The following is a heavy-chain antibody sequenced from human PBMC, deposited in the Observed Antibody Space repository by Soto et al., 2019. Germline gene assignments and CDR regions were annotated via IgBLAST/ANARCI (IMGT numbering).Heavy chain of an antibody. CDR3: ARNNGYCSGGSCYGY. Sequence: ASVKVSCKASGGTFSSYTISWVRQAPGQGLEWMGRIIPILCIANYAQKFQGRVTITADKSTSTAYMELSSLRSEDTAVYYCARNNGYCSGGSCYGYWGQGTLVTVSS. J-gene: IGHJ4*02. V-gene: IGHV1-69*02. CDR2: IIPILCIA. CDR1: GGTFSSYT. D-gene: IGHD2-15*01.